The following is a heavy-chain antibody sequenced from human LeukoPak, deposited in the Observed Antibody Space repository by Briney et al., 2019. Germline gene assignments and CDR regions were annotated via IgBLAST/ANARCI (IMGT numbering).Heavy chain of an antibody. V-gene: IGHV3-74*01. CDR3: TRDRGHGFDFDI. CDR1: GFTFSGYW. Sequence: GGSLRLSCAASGFTFSGYWMHWVRPVAGKGLVWVSRLSDDGSSTTSTIYADSVKGRFTISRDNAKNTLYLQMNSLRAEDTAVYYCTRDRGHGFDFDIWGQGTTVTVSS. D-gene: IGHD3-10*01. J-gene: IGHJ3*02. CDR2: LSDDGSST.